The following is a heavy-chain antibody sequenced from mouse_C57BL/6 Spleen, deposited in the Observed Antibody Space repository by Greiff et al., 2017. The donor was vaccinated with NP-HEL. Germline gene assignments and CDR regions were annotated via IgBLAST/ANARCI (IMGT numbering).Heavy chain of an antibody. CDR1: GYAFSSSW. CDR3: ARRGMITTYAKGG. CDR2: IYPGDGDT. D-gene: IGHD2-4*01. Sequence: VQLQQSGPELVKPGASVKISCKASGYAFSSSWMNWVKQRPGKGLEWIGRIYPGDGDTNYNEKFKGKATFTADTSSNTAYMQLSSLTTEDSAIYYCARRGMITTYAKGGWGQATSVTV. V-gene: IGHV1-82*01. J-gene: IGHJ4*01.